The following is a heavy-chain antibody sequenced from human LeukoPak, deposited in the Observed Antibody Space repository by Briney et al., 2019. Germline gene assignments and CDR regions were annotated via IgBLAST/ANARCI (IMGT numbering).Heavy chain of an antibody. CDR2: ISWNSGSI. CDR3: AKRFGPSGIAVAGGLDI. J-gene: IGHJ3*02. Sequence: GGSLRLSCAASGFTFDDYAMHWVRQAPGKGLEWVSGISWNSGSIGYADSVKGRFTISRDNAKNSLYLQMNSLRAEDTAVYYCAKRFGPSGIAVAGGLDIWGQGTMVTVSS. D-gene: IGHD6-19*01. CDR1: GFTFDDYA. V-gene: IGHV3-9*01.